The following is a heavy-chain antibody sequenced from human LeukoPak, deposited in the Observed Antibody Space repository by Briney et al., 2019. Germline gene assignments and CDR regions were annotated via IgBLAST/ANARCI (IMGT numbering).Heavy chain of an antibody. D-gene: IGHD6-19*01. V-gene: IGHV3-74*01. CDR3: ARVGSSDWYAY. CDR2: VNSDGTGT. Sequence: GGSLRLSCAASGFTFSSYWMHWVRQAPGKGLVWVSRVNSDGTGTTYADSVEGRFTISRDNAKNTVYLQMNSLRAEDTAVYYCARVGSSDWYAYWGQGTLVTVSS. J-gene: IGHJ4*02. CDR1: GFTFSSYW.